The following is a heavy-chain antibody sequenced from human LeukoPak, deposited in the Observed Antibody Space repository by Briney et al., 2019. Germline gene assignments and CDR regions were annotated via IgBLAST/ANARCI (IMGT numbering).Heavy chain of an antibody. D-gene: IGHD3-22*01. CDR2: ISGSGGST. CDR1: GFTFSSYA. CDR3: AKDLTMIAVVTTTSRGDY. J-gene: IGHJ4*02. V-gene: IGHV3-23*01. Sequence: GASLRLSCAASGFTFSSYAMSWVRQAPEKGLEWVSAISGSGGSTYYADSVKGRFTISRDNSKNTLYLQMNSLRAEDTAVYYCAKDLTMIAVVTTTSRGDYWGQGTLVTVSS.